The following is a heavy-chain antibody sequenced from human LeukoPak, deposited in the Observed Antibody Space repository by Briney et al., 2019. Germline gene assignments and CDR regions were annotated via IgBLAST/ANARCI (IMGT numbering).Heavy chain of an antibody. D-gene: IGHD6-6*01. Sequence: PGGSLRLSCAASGFTFSSYAMHWVRQAPGKGLESVAVISSDRSNKYYADSVKGRFTISRDNSNNTLYLQMTSLRADDTAVYYCAKDPYTTSSWVYWGQGTLVTVSS. CDR3: AKDPYTTSSWVY. CDR1: GFTFSSYA. CDR2: ISSDRSNK. J-gene: IGHJ4*02. V-gene: IGHV3-30-3*01.